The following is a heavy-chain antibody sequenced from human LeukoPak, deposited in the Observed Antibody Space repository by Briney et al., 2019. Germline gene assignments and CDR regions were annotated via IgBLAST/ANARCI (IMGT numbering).Heavy chain of an antibody. D-gene: IGHD5-12*01. Sequence: GRSLRLSCAASGFTFSFYGMHWVRQAPGKGLEGVAIISNDGSNKYYADSVKGRFTISRDNFRNTLYLEMNSLRAEDTAVYYCTKDRPSDSGYDWAFDYWGQGTLVTVSS. CDR1: GFTFSFYG. V-gene: IGHV3-30*18. CDR2: ISNDGSNK. J-gene: IGHJ4*02. CDR3: TKDRPSDSGYDWAFDY.